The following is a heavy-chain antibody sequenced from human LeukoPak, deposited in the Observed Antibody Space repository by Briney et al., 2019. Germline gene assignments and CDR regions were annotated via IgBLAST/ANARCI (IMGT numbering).Heavy chain of an antibody. V-gene: IGHV5-51*01. Sequence: GESLKISCKGSGYSFTNYWIGWVRQMPGKGLEWMGIIYPGDSETRYSPSFQGQVTISADKSISTAYLQWSSLKASDTAMYYCARPNIGGSNNYGNLNLWGGGTWLMVPQ. CDR3: ARPNIGGSNNYGNLNL. CDR2: IYPGDSET. J-gene: IGHJ2*01. D-gene: IGHD4-17*01. CDR1: GYSFTNYW.